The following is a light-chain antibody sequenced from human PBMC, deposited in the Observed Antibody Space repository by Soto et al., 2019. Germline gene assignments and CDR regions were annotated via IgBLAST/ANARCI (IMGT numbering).Light chain of an antibody. V-gene: IGKV1-5*03. J-gene: IGKJ1*01. CDR3: QQHNTYSRT. CDR2: KAS. CDR1: QSVSSG. Sequence: DIQMTQSPSTLSASVGDRVTITCRANQSVSSGLAWYQQKPGKAPKLLIYKASNLESGVPSRFSGSGSATEFTLTISSLQPDDFATYYCQQHNTYSRTFGQGTKVEIK.